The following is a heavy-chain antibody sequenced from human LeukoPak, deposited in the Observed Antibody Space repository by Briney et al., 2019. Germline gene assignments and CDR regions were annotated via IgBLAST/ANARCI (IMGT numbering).Heavy chain of an antibody. CDR1: DDSINSGDYY. V-gene: IGHV4-30-4*01. Sequence: SETLSLTCTVSDDSINSGDYYWSWIRQPPGKGLEWIGNIYNSGSTLYNSSFKSRVTISVDTSKKQFSLKLSSVTAADTAVYYCARIDGAAFDIWGQGTMVTVSS. CDR3: ARIDGAAFDI. J-gene: IGHJ3*02. CDR2: IYNSGST. D-gene: IGHD1-26*01.